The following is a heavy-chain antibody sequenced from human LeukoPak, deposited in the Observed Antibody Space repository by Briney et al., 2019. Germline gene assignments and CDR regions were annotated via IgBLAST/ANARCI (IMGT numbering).Heavy chain of an antibody. CDR1: NDSFSNYY. CDR3: ARASMRRRDGYNRHYEIDY. Sequence: SETLSLTCTVSNDSFSNYYWTWIRQSPGKALEWIGYVYYTDKTHYNPSLKSRAFISADTSQNQFSLRLSSVTAADTAVYYCARASMRRRDGYNRHYEIDYWGQGTLVTVSS. V-gene: IGHV4-59*01. CDR2: VYYTDKT. J-gene: IGHJ4*02. D-gene: IGHD5-24*01.